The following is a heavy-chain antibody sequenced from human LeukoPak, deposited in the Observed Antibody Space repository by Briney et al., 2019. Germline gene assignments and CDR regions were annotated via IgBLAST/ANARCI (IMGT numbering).Heavy chain of an antibody. D-gene: IGHD2-15*01. CDR1: GGSISSGGYY. V-gene: IGHV4-31*03. J-gene: IGHJ4*02. Sequence: SQTLSLTCTVSGGSISSGGYYWSWIRQHPGKGLEWIGYIYYSGSTYYNPSLKCRVTISVDTSKNQFSLKLSSVTAADTAVYYCARCSGHLYYLDYWGQGTLVTVSS. CDR3: ARCSGHLYYLDY. CDR2: IYYSGST.